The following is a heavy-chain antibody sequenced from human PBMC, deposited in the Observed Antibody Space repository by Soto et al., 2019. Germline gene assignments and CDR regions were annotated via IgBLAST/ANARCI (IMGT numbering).Heavy chain of an antibody. CDR3: VRDFGSSSEGGMDV. Sequence: AGGSLRLSCAASGFTVSSNYMSWVRQAPGKGLEWVSVIYSGGITFYADSVKGRFTISRDNSKNTLYLQMNNLRGEDRAVYYCVRDFGSSSEGGMDVWGQGTTVTVSS. D-gene: IGHD6-6*01. CDR2: IYSGGIT. V-gene: IGHV3-53*01. J-gene: IGHJ6*02. CDR1: GFTVSSNY.